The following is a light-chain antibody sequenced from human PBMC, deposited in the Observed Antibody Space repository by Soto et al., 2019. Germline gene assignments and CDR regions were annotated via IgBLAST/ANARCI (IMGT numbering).Light chain of an antibody. V-gene: IGKV3-11*01. CDR1: QSVKTY. Sequence: EIVLTQSPANLSLSRGERATLSCRASQSVKTYLAWYQVKPGQAPRLIIYDASSRATGVPARFSGSGSGTDFCLTISSLEPEDVAVYYCQQRSQWPPMTFGQGTRLEIK. J-gene: IGKJ5*01. CDR3: QQRSQWPPMT. CDR2: DAS.